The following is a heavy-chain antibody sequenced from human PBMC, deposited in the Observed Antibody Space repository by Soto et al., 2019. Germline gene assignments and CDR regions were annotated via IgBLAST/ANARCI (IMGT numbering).Heavy chain of an antibody. D-gene: IGHD2-15*01. J-gene: IGHJ6*02. CDR3: ARAPPVVVNYYYGMDV. CDR1: GGSXSSSNW. V-gene: IGHV4-4*02. Sequence: QVQLQESGPGLVKPSGTLSLTCAVSGGSXSSSNWWXXVXXPPGXXLEWIGEIYHSGSTNYNPSLKSRVTISVDKSKNQFSLKLSSVTAADTAVYYCARAPPVVVNYYYGMDVWGQGTTVTVSS. CDR2: IYHSGST.